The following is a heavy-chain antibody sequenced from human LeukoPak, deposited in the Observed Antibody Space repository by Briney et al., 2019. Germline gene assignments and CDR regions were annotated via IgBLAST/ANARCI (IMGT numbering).Heavy chain of an antibody. V-gene: IGHV3-30*02. D-gene: IGHD6-13*01. CDR3: AKGMAQQLVDY. J-gene: IGHJ4*02. CDR1: GFTFSSYG. CDR2: IRYDGSKK. Sequence: PGGSLRLSCAASGFTFSSYGMHWVRQAPGKGLEWVAFIRYDGSKKYYADSVKGRFTISRDNSKNTLYLQMNSLRAEDTAVYYCAKGMAQQLVDYWGQGTLVTVSS.